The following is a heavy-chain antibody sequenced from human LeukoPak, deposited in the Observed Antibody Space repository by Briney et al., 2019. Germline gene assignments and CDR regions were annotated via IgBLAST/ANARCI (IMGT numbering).Heavy chain of an antibody. J-gene: IGHJ4*02. Sequence: GGSLRLSCAVSEFTFSHFAMHWVRQAPGKGLEWVAVVSSHGNDGYYADSVKGRFTISRDNSKNTLYLQIDSLRAEDTAIYYCTRDAHNFSDFAYWGQGTLVTVSS. CDR2: VSSHGNDG. CDR3: TRDAHNFSDFAY. CDR1: EFTFSHFA. D-gene: IGHD5-24*01. V-gene: IGHV3-30*01.